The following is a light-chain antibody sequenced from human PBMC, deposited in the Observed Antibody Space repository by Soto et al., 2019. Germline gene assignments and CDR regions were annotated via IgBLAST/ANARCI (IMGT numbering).Light chain of an antibody. CDR2: DVA. J-gene: IGLJ1*01. V-gene: IGLV2-14*03. CDR1: SSDVGGSNF. Sequence: QSLLSQPASVTDSPGHSTTISCTGTSSDVGGSNFVSWYQQHPGKPPKLIIYDVANRPSGVSNRLSGSKPGTTASLIISKLQTEDEAYYYCVSYTSITTYVFGTGTKVTVL. CDR3: VSYTSITTYV.